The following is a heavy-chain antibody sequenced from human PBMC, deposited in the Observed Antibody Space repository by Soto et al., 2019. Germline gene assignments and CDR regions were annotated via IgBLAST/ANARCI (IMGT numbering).Heavy chain of an antibody. CDR3: AKSSTVTTVLH. V-gene: IGHV3-30*18. CDR1: GFTFSNYA. CDR2: ISYDGTNK. J-gene: IGHJ4*02. D-gene: IGHD4-17*01. Sequence: QEQLVESGGGVVQPGRSLKLSCIASGFTFSNYAMHWVRQAPGKGLDWMAVISYDGTNKYYADSVKGRFTISRDNSKNTLFLQMNFLSVEDTSVYYCAKSSTVTTVLHWGQGTLVAVSS.